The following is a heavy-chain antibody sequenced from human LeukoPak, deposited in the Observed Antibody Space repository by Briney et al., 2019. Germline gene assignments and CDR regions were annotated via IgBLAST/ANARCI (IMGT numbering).Heavy chain of an antibody. CDR1: GFTFDDYG. CDR2: ISYSGST. CDR3: ARHGGYSNGYARYFDY. Sequence: GSLRLSCAASGFTFDDYGMSWVRQAPGKGLEWIGYISYSGSTNYNPSLKSRVTISVDTSKNQFSLKLSSVTAADTALYYCARHGGYSNGYARYFDYWGQGTLVTVSS. D-gene: IGHD5-18*01. V-gene: IGHV4-59*08. J-gene: IGHJ4*02.